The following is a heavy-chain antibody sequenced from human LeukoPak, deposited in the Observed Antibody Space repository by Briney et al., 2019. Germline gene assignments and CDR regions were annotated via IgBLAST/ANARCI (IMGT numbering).Heavy chain of an antibody. CDR3: AKAAGYNWNDEGDN. J-gene: IGHJ4*02. CDR1: GYTFTDYY. V-gene: IGHV1-69-2*01. D-gene: IGHD1-20*01. CDR2: VDPEDAET. Sequence: ASVKISCKASGYTFTDYYIHWVQQAPGKGLEWMGRVDPEDAETIYSQKFRGRVTISADTSKDTAYMELSSLTSEDTAVYYCAKAAGYNWNDEGDNWGQGTLVTVSS.